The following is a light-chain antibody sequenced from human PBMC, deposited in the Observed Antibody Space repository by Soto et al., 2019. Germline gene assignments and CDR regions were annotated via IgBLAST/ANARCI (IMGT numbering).Light chain of an antibody. J-gene: IGLJ2*01. V-gene: IGLV1-51*01. CDR3: GAWDNSLSAVI. CDR2: DNN. Sequence: QSVLTQPPSVSAAPGQKVTVSCSGSSSNLGNSNVCWFRHLPGTAPTLLIYDNNKRPSGIPDRFSGSKSGTSATLGVTGLQTGDEADYYCGAWDNSLSAVIFGGGTKLTVL. CDR1: SSNLGNSN.